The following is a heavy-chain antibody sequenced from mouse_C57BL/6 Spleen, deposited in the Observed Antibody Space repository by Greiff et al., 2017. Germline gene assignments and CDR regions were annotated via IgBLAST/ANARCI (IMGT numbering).Heavy chain of an antibody. CDR3: ARGPTTYDYLYYFDY. CDR1: GYTFTDYN. CDR2: INPNNGGT. Sequence: EVKLVESGPELVKPGASVKIPCKASGYTFTDYNMDWVKQSHGKSLEWIGDINPNNGGTIYNQKFKGKATLTVDKSSSTAYMELRSLTSEDTAVXYCARGPTTYDYLYYFDYWGQGTTLTVSS. J-gene: IGHJ2*01. D-gene: IGHD2-4*01. V-gene: IGHV1-18*01.